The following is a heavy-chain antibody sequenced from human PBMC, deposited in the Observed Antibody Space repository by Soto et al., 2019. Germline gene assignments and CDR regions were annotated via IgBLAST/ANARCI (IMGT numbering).Heavy chain of an antibody. V-gene: IGHV4-30-2*01. CDR3: ARAQVMVYFDY. CDR1: GGSISSGGYS. Sequence: PSETLSLTCAVSGGSISSGGYSWSWIRQPPGKGLEWIGYIYHSGSTYYNPSLKSRVTISVDRSKNQFSLKLSSVTAADTAVYYCARAQVMVYFDYWGQGTLVTVSS. CDR2: IYHSGST. D-gene: IGHD2-8*01. J-gene: IGHJ4*02.